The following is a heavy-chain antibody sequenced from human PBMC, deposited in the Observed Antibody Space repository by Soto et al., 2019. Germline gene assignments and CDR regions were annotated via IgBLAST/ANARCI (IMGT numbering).Heavy chain of an antibody. CDR2: IKQDGSEK. CDR3: ARETGDIVVVPAAMVSYYYYYYMDV. V-gene: IGHV3-7*01. J-gene: IGHJ6*03. D-gene: IGHD2-2*01. CDR1: GFTFSSYW. Sequence: GGSLRLSCAASGFTFSSYWMSWVRQAPGKGLEWVANIKQDGSEKYYVDSVKGRFTISRDNAKNSLYLQMNSLRAEDTAVYYCARETGDIVVVPAAMVSYYYYYYMDVWGKGTTVTVSS.